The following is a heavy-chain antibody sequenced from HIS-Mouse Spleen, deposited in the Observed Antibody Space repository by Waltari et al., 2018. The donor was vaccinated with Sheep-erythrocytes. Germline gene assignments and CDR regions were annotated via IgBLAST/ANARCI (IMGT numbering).Heavy chain of an antibody. V-gene: IGHV1-69*04. CDR1: GGTFSSYA. D-gene: IGHD1-26*01. J-gene: IGHJ4*02. CDR2: IIPILVKA. CDR3: AQTGATTPHFDY. Sequence: QVQLVQSGAEVKKPGSSVKVSCKASGGTFSSYAISWVRQAPGQGLEWMGRIIPILVKANDARKFQGSVTITADKSTSTAYMELSSLRSEDTAVYYCAQTGATTPHFDYWGQGTLVTVSS.